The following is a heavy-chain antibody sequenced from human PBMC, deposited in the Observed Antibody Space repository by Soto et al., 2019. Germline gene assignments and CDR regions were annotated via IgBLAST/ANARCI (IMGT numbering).Heavy chain of an antibody. Sequence: QVQLQESGPGLVKPSQTLSLTCTVSGGSISSGGYYWNWIRQHPGKGLEWIGYIYYSGTTYYNPSVKRRVTISVDTSKNQFSLKLSSVTAADTAVYYCAASCVGCGGFNYYGMDVWGQGTTVTVSS. J-gene: IGHJ6*02. V-gene: IGHV4-31*03. CDR3: AASCVGCGGFNYYGMDV. CDR2: IYYSGTT. D-gene: IGHD2-21*01. CDR1: GGSISSGGYY.